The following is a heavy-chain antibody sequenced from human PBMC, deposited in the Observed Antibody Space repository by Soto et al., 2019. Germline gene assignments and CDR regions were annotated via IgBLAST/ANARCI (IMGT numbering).Heavy chain of an antibody. CDR3: ARNSLTGYYNYYYSMDV. J-gene: IGHJ6*02. V-gene: IGHV5-51*01. D-gene: IGHD3-9*01. Sequence: XESQTISCKSSGYSCSRYWKASVGLMPGKGLEWMGSIYPDDSDTKYSPSFQGQVTISADKSISAAYLQWSSLKASDTAIYYCARNSLTGYYNYYYSMDVWGQRTTVMVSS. CDR1: GYSCSRYW. CDR2: IYPDDSDT.